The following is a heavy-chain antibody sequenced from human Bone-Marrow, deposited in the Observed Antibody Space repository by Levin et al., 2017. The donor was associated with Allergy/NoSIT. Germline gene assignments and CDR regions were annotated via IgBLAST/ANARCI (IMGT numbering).Heavy chain of an antibody. CDR2: VSAYNGKT. D-gene: IGHD3-22*01. CDR3: ARTHYYDREEFEY. CDR1: GYNFPAYY. V-gene: IGHV1-18*01. Sequence: GESLKISCKASGYNFPAYYITWVRQAPGQGLEWMGWVSAYNGKTVYAQKFQGRVTMTTATSTTTAYMELRSLRSDDTAVYYCARTHYYDREEFEYWGQGTLVTVPS. J-gene: IGHJ4*02.